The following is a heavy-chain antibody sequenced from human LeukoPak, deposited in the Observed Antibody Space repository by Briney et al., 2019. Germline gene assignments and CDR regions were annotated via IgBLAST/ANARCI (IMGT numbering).Heavy chain of an antibody. CDR3: ARQGTVTTPAS. V-gene: IGHV5-51*01. Sequence: GESLQISCKGSGYTFTNYWIGWVRQMPGKGLEWMGIIYPGDSDARYSPSFQGQVTISADKSISTAYLQWSSLKASDTAMYYCARQGTVTTPASWGQGTLVTVSS. J-gene: IGHJ5*02. CDR1: GYTFTNYW. CDR2: IYPGDSDA. D-gene: IGHD4-17*01.